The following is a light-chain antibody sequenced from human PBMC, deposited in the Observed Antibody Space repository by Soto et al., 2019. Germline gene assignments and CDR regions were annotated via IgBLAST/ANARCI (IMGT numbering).Light chain of an antibody. Sequence: QAVVTQPPSVSGAPGQRVTISCTGSRSNIGAGYDVHWYQQFPGTAPKLLIYGNTNRPSGVPDRFSGTKSGTSASLAITGLQVEDEADYYCQSYDSSLVVFGGGTQLTVL. V-gene: IGLV1-40*01. CDR2: GNT. CDR1: RSNIGAGYD. CDR3: QSYDSSLVV. J-gene: IGLJ2*01.